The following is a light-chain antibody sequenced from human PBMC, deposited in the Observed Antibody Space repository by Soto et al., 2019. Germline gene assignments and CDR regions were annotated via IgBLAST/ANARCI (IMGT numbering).Light chain of an antibody. Sequence: QSVLTQPASVSGSPRQSITISCTGSNSDIGAYDYVSWYQQHPGKPPTLLIYEVTFRPSGVPNRFSGSKSGNTATLTISGLLTEDEADYYCGSYASATLIFGGGTKVTVL. CDR1: NSDIGAYDY. V-gene: IGLV2-14*01. CDR2: EVT. CDR3: GSYASATLI. J-gene: IGLJ2*01.